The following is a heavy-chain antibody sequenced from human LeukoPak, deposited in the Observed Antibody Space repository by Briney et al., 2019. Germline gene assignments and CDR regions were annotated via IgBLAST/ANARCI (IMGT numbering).Heavy chain of an antibody. CDR3: ARIRPKISSYNWFDP. V-gene: IGHV1-24*01. CDR2: FDPEDGET. Sequence: ASVKVSCKVSGYTLTELSMHWVRQAPGKGLEWMGGFDPEDGETIYAQKFQGRVTMTRNTSISTAYMELSSLRSEDTAVYYCARIRPKISSYNWFDPWGQGTLVTVSS. J-gene: IGHJ5*02. CDR1: GYTLTELS. D-gene: IGHD2/OR15-2a*01.